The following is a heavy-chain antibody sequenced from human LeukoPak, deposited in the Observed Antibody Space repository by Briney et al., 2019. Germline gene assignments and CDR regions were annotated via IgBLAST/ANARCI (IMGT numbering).Heavy chain of an antibody. CDR2: ISGSGGRT. J-gene: IGHJ4*02. D-gene: IGHD3-10*01. CDR3: AKDITPHSIGYYGSGSYSNPDY. CDR1: GFTFSSYA. V-gene: IGHV3-23*01. Sequence: VGSLRLSCAASGFTFSSYAMSWVRQAPGKGLEWVSAISGSGGRTYYADSVKGRFTISRDNSKNSLYLQMNSLRAEDTALYYCAKDITPHSIGYYGSGSYSNPDYWGQGTLVTVSS.